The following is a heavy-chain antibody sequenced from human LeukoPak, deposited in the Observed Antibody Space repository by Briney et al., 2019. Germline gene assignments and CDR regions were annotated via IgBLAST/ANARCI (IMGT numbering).Heavy chain of an antibody. V-gene: IGHV3-23*01. J-gene: IGHJ5*02. CDR2: ISGSGGKT. CDR1: GFTFSSYA. D-gene: IGHD3-22*01. Sequence: GGSLRLSCAASGFTFSSYAMHWVRQAPGKGLEWVSVISGSGGKTYYADSVKGRFTLSRDNSNRTLFLEMSSLRVEDTAVYYCAREGTYYDSSGYYVSWGQGTLVTVSA. CDR3: AREGTYYDSSGYYVS.